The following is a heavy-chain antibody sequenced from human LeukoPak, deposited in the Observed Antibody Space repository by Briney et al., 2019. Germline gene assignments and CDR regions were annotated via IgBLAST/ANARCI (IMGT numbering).Heavy chain of an antibody. J-gene: IGHJ4*02. Sequence: PSETLSLTRTVSGGSISSYYWSWIRQPPGKGLEWIGYIYYSGSTNYNPSLKSRVTISVDTSKNQFSLKLSSVTAADTAVYYCARALTYGDPDYWGQGTLVTVSS. V-gene: IGHV4-59*01. CDR2: IYYSGST. D-gene: IGHD4-17*01. CDR1: GGSISSYY. CDR3: ARALTYGDPDY.